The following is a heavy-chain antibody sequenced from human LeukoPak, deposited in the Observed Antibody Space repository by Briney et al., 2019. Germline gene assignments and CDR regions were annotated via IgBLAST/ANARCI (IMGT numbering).Heavy chain of an antibody. V-gene: IGHV3-23*01. CDR1: GFTFSSIA. Sequence: PGGSLRLSCAASGFTFSSIAMTWVRQAPGKGLEWVSSIRSNGDTTYNADSVKGRFTISRDDSKNTLYLQMNTLGVEDTAVYYCANALGIWGQGAQVTVSS. CDR2: IRSNGDTT. D-gene: IGHD7-27*01. CDR3: ANALGI. J-gene: IGHJ4*02.